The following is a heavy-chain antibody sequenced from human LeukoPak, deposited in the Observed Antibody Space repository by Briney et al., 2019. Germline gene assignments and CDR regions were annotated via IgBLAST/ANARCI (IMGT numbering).Heavy chain of an antibody. D-gene: IGHD3-10*01. CDR2: IIPIFGTG. J-gene: IGHJ3*02. V-gene: IGHV1-69*13. Sequence: ASVTVSCKASGGTFSNYAISWVRQAPGQGLEWMGGIIPIFGTGKHAQKFQGRVTITADESTSTAYMELSSLRSEDTAVYYCSGIDETIWFGDRDKGAFDIWGQGTMVTVSS. CDR3: SGIDETIWFGDRDKGAFDI. CDR1: GGTFSNYA.